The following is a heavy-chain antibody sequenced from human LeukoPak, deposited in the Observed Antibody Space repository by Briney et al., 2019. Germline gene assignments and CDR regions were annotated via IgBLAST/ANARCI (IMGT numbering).Heavy chain of an antibody. CDR1: GGSISSYY. D-gene: IGHD3-16*01. V-gene: IGHV4-59*08. J-gene: IGHJ6*02. CDR2: IYDSVFT. Sequence: PSETLSLTCSVSGGSISSYYWSWIQQPPGKGLEWIGYIYDSVFTKYNPSLKSRVTISVDTSKNQFSLRLSSVTAADTAVYYCARHVPYYDSDFSAWGMDVWGQGTTVTVSS. CDR3: ARHVPYYDSDFSAWGMDV.